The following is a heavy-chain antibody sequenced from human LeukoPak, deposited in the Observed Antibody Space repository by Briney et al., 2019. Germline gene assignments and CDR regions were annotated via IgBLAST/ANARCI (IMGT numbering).Heavy chain of an antibody. V-gene: IGHV1-69*06. CDR1: GGTFSSYA. D-gene: IGHD3-22*01. CDR3: ARARVTMIAGPGYFDY. J-gene: IGHJ4*02. Sequence: ASVKVSCKASGGTFSSYAISWVRQAPGQGLEWMGGIIPIFGTANYAQKFQGRVTITADKSTSTAYMELSSLRSEDTAVYYCARARVTMIAGPGYFDYWGQGTLVTVSS. CDR2: IIPIFGTA.